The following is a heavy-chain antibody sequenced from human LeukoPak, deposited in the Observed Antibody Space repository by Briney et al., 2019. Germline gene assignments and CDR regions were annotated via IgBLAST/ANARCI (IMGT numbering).Heavy chain of an antibody. V-gene: IGHV3-30*18. D-gene: IGHD4-17*01. J-gene: IGHJ4*02. Sequence: GGSLRLSCAASGFTFTTYVMHWVRQPPGKGLEWVTTATSDGMDKYYADSVKGRFTISRDNSKNTLYLQMSSLGPEDTAVYYCAKSDYGDYCFDSWGQGTLVTVSS. CDR2: ATSDGMDK. CDR3: AKSDYGDYCFDS. CDR1: GFTFTTYV.